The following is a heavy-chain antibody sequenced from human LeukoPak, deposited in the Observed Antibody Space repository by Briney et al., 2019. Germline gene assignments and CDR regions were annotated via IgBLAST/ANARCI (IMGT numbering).Heavy chain of an antibody. D-gene: IGHD3-10*01. CDR3: ARDLGMVRDRQEGAFDI. Sequence: GASVKVSCKASGYTFTGYYMHWVRQARGQGLEWMGWINPNSGGTNYGQKFQGRVTMTTDTSISTAYMELSRLRSDDTAVYYCARDLGMVRDRQEGAFDIWGQGTMVTVSS. J-gene: IGHJ3*02. CDR1: GYTFTGYY. CDR2: INPNSGGT. V-gene: IGHV1-2*02.